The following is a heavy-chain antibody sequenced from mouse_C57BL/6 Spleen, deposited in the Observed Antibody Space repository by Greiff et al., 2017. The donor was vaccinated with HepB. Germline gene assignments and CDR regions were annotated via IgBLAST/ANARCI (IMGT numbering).Heavy chain of an antibody. J-gene: IGHJ3*01. CDR2: INPSTGGT. Sequence: VQLQQSGPELVKPGASVKISCKASGYSFTGYYMNWVKQSPEKSLEWIGEINPSTGGTTYNQKFKAKATLTVDKSSSTAYMQLKSLTSEDSAVYYCARGVGYFFAYWGQGTLVTVSA. CDR1: GYSFTGYY. V-gene: IGHV1-42*01. D-gene: IGHD2-3*01. CDR3: ARGVGYFFAY.